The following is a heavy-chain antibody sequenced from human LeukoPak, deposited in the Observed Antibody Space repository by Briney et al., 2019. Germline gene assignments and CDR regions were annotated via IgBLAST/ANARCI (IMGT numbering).Heavy chain of an antibody. V-gene: IGHV4-31*03. Sequence: SETPSLTRTFSGGSISSGGYYLSWIRQPPRKGLEWIGYIYYSGSTYYNPSLKSRVTISVDTSKNQFSLKLSSVTAADTAVYYCARSGMQLWLPENWGQGTLVTVSS. J-gene: IGHJ4*02. CDR1: GGSISSGGYY. CDR2: IYYSGST. D-gene: IGHD5-18*01. CDR3: ARSGMQLWLPEN.